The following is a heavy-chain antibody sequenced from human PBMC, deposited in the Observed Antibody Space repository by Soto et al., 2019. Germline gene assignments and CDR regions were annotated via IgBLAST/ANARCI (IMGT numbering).Heavy chain of an antibody. Sequence: TLSLPGTFTGFSISRTRYYLVCLRPPPGKGLEWIGSIYYSGSTYYNPSLKSRVTISVDTSKNQFSLKLSSVTAADTAVYYCARLIVAGTGWFDPWGQGTLVTVSS. CDR2: IYYSGST. CDR1: GFSISRTRYY. V-gene: IGHV4-39*01. CDR3: ARLIVAGTGWFDP. J-gene: IGHJ5*02. D-gene: IGHD6-19*01.